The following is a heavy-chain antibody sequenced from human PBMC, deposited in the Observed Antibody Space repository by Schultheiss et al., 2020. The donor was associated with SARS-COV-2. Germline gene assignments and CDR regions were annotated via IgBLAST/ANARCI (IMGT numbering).Heavy chain of an antibody. CDR3: ARVSTYYDYIWGSYRSLYFDY. V-gene: IGHV4-39*07. Sequence: SETLSLTCTVSGGSISSSSYYWGWIRQPPGKGLEWIGSIYYSGSTYYNPSLKSRVTISVDTSKNQFSLKLSSVTAADTAVYYCARVSTYYDYIWGSYRSLYFDYWGQGTLVTVSS. CDR1: GGSISSSSYY. D-gene: IGHD3-16*02. CDR2: IYYSGST. J-gene: IGHJ4*02.